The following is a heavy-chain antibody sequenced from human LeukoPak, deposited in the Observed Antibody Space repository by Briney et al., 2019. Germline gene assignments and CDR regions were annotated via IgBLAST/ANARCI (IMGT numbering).Heavy chain of an antibody. J-gene: IGHJ3*02. V-gene: IGHV1-46*01. Sequence: ASVKVSCKASGYTFTSYYMHWVRQAPGQGLEWMGIINPSGGSTSYSQKFQGRVTMTRDASTSTVYMELSSLRSEDTAVYYCARDKTPRAGWVRDAFDIWGQGTMVTVSS. CDR1: GYTFTSYY. CDR3: ARDKTPRAGWVRDAFDI. D-gene: IGHD6-13*01. CDR2: INPSGGST.